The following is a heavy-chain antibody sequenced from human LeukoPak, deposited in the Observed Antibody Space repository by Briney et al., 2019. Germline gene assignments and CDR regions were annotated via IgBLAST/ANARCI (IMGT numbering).Heavy chain of an antibody. Sequence: SETLSLTCAVSGASITSSHWWSWARQPPGKGLEWIGEIHDSGTTNYKPSLKSRVTMSLDKSNNQISLKLTSVTAADTAVYYCANYFYGDYATPYFYLWGQGTLVNVSS. J-gene: IGHJ4*01. D-gene: IGHD4-17*01. CDR3: ANYFYGDYATPYFYL. CDR1: GASITSSHW. CDR2: IHDSGTT. V-gene: IGHV4-4*02.